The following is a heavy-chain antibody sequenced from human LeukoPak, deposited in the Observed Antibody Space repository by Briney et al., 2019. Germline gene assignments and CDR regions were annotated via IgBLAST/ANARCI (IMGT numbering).Heavy chain of an antibody. CDR1: GGSFSGYY. D-gene: IGHD4-17*01. Sequence: SETLSLTCAVYGGSFSGYYWNWIRQPPGKGLEWIGEINHSGSTNYNPSLKSRVTVSVDTSKNQFSLKLSSVTAADTAVYYCARRSRDYGAFDYWGQGTLVTVSS. J-gene: IGHJ4*02. CDR3: ARRSRDYGAFDY. CDR2: INHSGST. V-gene: IGHV4-34*01.